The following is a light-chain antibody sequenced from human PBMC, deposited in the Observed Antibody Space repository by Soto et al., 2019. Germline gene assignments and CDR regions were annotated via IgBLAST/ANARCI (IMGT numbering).Light chain of an antibody. Sequence: KHSPAALSVSPGERATLSFRASQSVSSYLAWYQQKPGQAPRLLIYDASNRATGIPARFSGSGSGTDFTLTISSLEPEDFALYYCQQRHNSWTFGQGSKVDIK. CDR2: DAS. CDR3: QQRHNSWT. V-gene: IGKV3-11*01. CDR1: QSVSSY. J-gene: IGKJ1*01.